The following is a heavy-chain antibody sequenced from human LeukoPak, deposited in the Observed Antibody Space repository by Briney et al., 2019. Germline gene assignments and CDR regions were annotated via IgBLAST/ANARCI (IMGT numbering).Heavy chain of an antibody. D-gene: IGHD2-15*01. Sequence: ASVKVSCKASGYTFTSYAMHWVRQAPGQRLEWMGWINAGNGNTKYSRKFQGRVTITRDTSASTAYMELSSLRSEDTAVYYCARGAFDCSGGSCLPYYFDYWGQGTLVTVSS. CDR1: GYTFTSYA. CDR2: INAGNGNT. J-gene: IGHJ4*02. CDR3: ARGAFDCSGGSCLPYYFDY. V-gene: IGHV1-3*01.